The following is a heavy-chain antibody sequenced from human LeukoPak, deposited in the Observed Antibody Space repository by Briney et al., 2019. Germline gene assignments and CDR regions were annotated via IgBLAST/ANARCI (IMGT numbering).Heavy chain of an antibody. CDR1: GYTFTSHY. CDR3: AREGVAGTGLDY. Sequence: GASVKVSCKASGYTFTSHYMHWVRQAPGQGLEWMGIINPRGGSTSYAQKFQGRVTMTRDTSTSTVYMELSSLRSEDTAVYYCAREGVAGTGLDYWGQGTLVTVSS. D-gene: IGHD6-13*01. CDR2: INPRGGST. J-gene: IGHJ4*02. V-gene: IGHV1-46*01.